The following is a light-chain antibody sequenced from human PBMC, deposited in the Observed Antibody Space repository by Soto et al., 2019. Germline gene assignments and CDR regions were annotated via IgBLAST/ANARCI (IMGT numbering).Light chain of an antibody. V-gene: IGKV3-20*01. CDR2: GTS. CDR1: QSIDKNH. CDR3: QQFDNPPPMYT. J-gene: IGKJ2*01. Sequence: EVVLTQSPGTLSLSPGEGATLSCWASQSIDKNHLAWYQQRPGQSPRLLIYGTSNRATGIPARFSGSGSGTDFTLTITRLEPEDFAVYYCQQFDNPPPMYTFGPGTRLEIK.